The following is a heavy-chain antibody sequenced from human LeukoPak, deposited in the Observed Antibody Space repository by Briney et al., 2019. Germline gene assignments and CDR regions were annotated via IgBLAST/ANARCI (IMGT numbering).Heavy chain of an antibody. Sequence: GGSLRLSCAASGFTFSNAWMSWVRQAPGKGLEWAGRIKSKTDGGTTDYAAPVKGRFTISRDDSKNTLYLQMNSLKTEDTAVYYCTTATMVRGVYRYWGQGTLVTVSS. CDR2: IKSKTDGGTT. CDR3: TTATMVRGVYRY. J-gene: IGHJ4*02. D-gene: IGHD3-10*01. V-gene: IGHV3-15*01. CDR1: GFTFSNAW.